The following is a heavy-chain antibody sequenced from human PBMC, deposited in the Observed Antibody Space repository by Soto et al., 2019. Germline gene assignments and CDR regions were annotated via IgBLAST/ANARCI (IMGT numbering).Heavy chain of an antibody. V-gene: IGHV1-24*01. J-gene: IGHJ4*02. CDR3: ATPPPKTYYYDSSGYYSGFDY. CDR2: FDPEDGET. Sequence: ASVKVSCKVSGYTLTELSMHWVRQAPGKGLEWMGGFDPEDGETIYAQKFQGRVTMTEDTSTDTAYMELSSLRSEDTAVYYCATPPPKTYYYDSSGYYSGFDYWGQGTLVTVSS. CDR1: GYTLTELS. D-gene: IGHD3-22*01.